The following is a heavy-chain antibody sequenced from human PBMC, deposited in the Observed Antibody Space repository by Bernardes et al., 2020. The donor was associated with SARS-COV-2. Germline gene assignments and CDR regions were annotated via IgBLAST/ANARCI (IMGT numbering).Heavy chain of an antibody. D-gene: IGHD6-13*01. CDR3: ARAPRSSPGIAAAGEYYYYYGMDV. CDR2: ISSSGSTI. Sequence: GGSLRLSCAASGFTFSSYEMNWVRQAPGKGLEWVSYISSSGSTIYYADSVKGRFTISRDNSKNTLYLQMNSLRAEDTAVYYCARAPRSSPGIAAAGEYYYYYGMDVWGQGTTVTVSS. CDR1: GFTFSSYE. J-gene: IGHJ6*02. V-gene: IGHV3-48*03.